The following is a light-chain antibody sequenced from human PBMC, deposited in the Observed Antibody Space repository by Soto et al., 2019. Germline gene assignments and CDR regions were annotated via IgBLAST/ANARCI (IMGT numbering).Light chain of an antibody. CDR1: SSDVGGYNY. J-gene: IGLJ1*01. CDR2: EVS. Sequence: QSALTHPPSASGSPGQSVTISCTGTSSDVGGYNYVSWYQQHPGKAPKLMIYEVSKRPSGVPDRFSGSKSGNTASLTVSGLQAEDGADYYCSSYAGSNNLYVFGTGTKVTVL. V-gene: IGLV2-8*01. CDR3: SSYAGSNNLYV.